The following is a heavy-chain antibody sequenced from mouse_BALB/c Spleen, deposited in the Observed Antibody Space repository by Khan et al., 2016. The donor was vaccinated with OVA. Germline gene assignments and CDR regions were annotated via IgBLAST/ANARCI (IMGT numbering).Heavy chain of an antibody. CDR3: ATDFQYYGSRGAMDK. CDR2: IIPSTVYT. Sequence: VQLKQSGAELARPGASVKMSCKASGYTFTSYTMHWVKQRPGQGLEWIGYIIPSTVYTNYNQKFKDKAKLTADNSSSTAYMQLSSLTSEDSAVYYCATDFQYYGSRGAMDKKGPGTSITVSS. J-gene: IGHJ4*01. V-gene: IGHV1-4*01. CDR1: GYTFTSYT. D-gene: IGHD1-1*01.